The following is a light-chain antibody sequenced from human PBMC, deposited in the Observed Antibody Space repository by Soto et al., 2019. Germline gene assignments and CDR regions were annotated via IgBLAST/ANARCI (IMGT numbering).Light chain of an antibody. CDR2: EVN. Sequence: QCVLTQPASVSGSPGQSITISCTGTSSDVGGYNYVSWYQQHPGKAPKLMIFEVNSRPSGVSNRFSGSKSGNTASLTISGLQAEDEADYYCSSYTSSGLYVFGTGTKVTVL. J-gene: IGLJ1*01. CDR1: SSDVGGYNY. V-gene: IGLV2-14*01. CDR3: SSYTSSGLYV.